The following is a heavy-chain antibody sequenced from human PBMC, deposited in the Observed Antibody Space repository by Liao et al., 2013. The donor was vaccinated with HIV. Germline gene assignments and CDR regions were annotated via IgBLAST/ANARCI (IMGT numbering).Heavy chain of an antibody. CDR2: IYSSGST. CDR3: ARGHTAP. Sequence: QVLLQESGPGLVKVSDTLSLTCTVAGGSISSGNYGWSWIRQPAGRGLEWIGRIYSSGSTNYNPSLKSRVTISVDTSKNQFSLKLSSVTAADTAVYYCARGHTAPWGQGTLVTVSS. J-gene: IGHJ5*02. V-gene: IGHV4-61*02. D-gene: IGHD4-17*01. CDR1: GGSISSGNYG.